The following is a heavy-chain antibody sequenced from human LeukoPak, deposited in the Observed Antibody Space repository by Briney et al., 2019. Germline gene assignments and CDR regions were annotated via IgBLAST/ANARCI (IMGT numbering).Heavy chain of an antibody. CDR3: ARGPLYQVPYYSHYYGMDV. J-gene: IGHJ6*02. Sequence: PGGSLRLSCAASGFAFSNYAMNWVRQAPGKGLEWVSSIDTSGISTIYADSVKGRFTISRDNAKNSLSLQMNSLRAEDTAVYYCARGPLYQVPYYSHYYGMDVWGQGTTVTVSS. V-gene: IGHV3-21*04. CDR2: IDTSGIST. D-gene: IGHD2-2*01. CDR1: GFAFSNYA.